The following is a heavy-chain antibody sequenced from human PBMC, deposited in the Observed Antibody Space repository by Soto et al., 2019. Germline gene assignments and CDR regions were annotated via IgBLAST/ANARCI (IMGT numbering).Heavy chain of an antibody. Sequence: VKLMQSGAEVKKPGASVKVSCKASGYTFNSYGISWVRQAPGHGLERMGWISAYNGNTKHAQKLQGRVTMTTDTSTSTAYMELRSLRSDDTAVYYCARSIASAVDCDYWGQGTLVTVSS. CDR3: ARSIASAVDCDY. D-gene: IGHD6-25*01. CDR1: GYTFNSYG. CDR2: ISAYNGNT. J-gene: IGHJ4*02. V-gene: IGHV1-18*01.